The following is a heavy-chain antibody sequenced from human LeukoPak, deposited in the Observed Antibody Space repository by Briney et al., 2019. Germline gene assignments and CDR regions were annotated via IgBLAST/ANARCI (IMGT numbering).Heavy chain of an antibody. CDR1: GYTFTGYY. CDR2: INPNSGGT. Sequence: ASVKVSCKASGYTFTGYYMHWVRQAPGQGLEWMRRINPNSGGTNYAQKFQGRVTMTRDTSISTAYMELSRLRSDDTAVYYCARGAGEYYDFWSGYYSSGYWGQGTLVTVSS. J-gene: IGHJ4*02. CDR3: ARGAGEYYDFWSGYYSSGY. V-gene: IGHV1-2*06. D-gene: IGHD3-3*01.